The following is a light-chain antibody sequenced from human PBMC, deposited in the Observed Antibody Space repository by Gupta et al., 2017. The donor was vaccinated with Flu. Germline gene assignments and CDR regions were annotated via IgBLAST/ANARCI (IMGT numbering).Light chain of an antibody. CDR2: AAS. J-gene: IGKJ4*01. CDR3: QQHVSSPLT. V-gene: IGKV1-16*01. Sequence: DIQMTQSPSSLSASVGDRVTITCRASQGIVKSFAWFQQKPGKAPKSLIYAASILHTGVPSRFSGSGSGTEFTLTTSSLQPEDFATYYCQQHVSSPLTFGGGTXVEIK. CDR1: QGIVKS.